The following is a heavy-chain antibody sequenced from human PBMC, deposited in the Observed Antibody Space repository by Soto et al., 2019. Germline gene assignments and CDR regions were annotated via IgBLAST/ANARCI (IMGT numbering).Heavy chain of an antibody. V-gene: IGHV4-59*01. Sequence: KTSETLSLTCTVSGGSISSSFWSWIRQPPGKELEWIGYISYSGSTTYNPSLKSRITLSVDTSKNQFSLRVASVTAADTAVYYCARGHRAMEYYYYYGMDVWGPGTTVTVSS. D-gene: IGHD5-18*01. CDR1: GGSISSSF. J-gene: IGHJ6*02. CDR3: ARGHRAMEYYYYYGMDV. CDR2: ISYSGST.